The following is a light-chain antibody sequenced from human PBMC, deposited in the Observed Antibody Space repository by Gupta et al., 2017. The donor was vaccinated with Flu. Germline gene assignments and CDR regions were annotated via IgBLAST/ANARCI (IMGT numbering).Light chain of an antibody. J-gene: IGLJ3*02. CDR1: NSDVGYYDY. Sequence: QSALTQPRSVSGSPGQSVTMSCSGTNSDVGYYDYVSWYQQHPGEVPKLIIFDVNKRPSGVPDRFSGSKSGDTASLTISGLQSEEEADYYCCSYAGGYTLVFGGGTKLTVL. V-gene: IGLV2-11*01. CDR3: CSYAGGYTLV. CDR2: DVN.